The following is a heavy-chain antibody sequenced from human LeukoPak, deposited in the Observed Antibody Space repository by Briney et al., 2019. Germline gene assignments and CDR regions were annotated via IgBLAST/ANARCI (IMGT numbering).Heavy chain of an antibody. CDR2: IYYSGST. D-gene: IGHD3-16*01. CDR3: ARAPRYYDYDP. CDR1: GDSISSYY. Sequence: SETLSLTCTVSGDSISSYYWSWIRQPPGKGLEWIGYIYYSGSTNYNPSLKSRVTISVDTSKTQFSLKLSSATAADTAVYYCARAPRYYDYDPWGQGTLVTVSS. V-gene: IGHV4-59*01. J-gene: IGHJ5*02.